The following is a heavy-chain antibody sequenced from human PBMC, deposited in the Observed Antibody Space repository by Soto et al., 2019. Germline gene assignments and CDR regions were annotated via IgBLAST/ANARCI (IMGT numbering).Heavy chain of an antibody. CDR2: ISSSGSTI. Sequence: PGGSLRFSCAASRFTFSDYYMSWIREAPGKGLEWVSYISSSGSTIYYADSVKGRFTISRDNAKNSLYLQMNSLRAEDTAVYYCARARNYGYSSGWYYFDYWGQGTLVTVSS. CDR1: RFTFSDYY. D-gene: IGHD6-19*01. V-gene: IGHV3-11*01. CDR3: ARARNYGYSSGWYYFDY. J-gene: IGHJ4*02.